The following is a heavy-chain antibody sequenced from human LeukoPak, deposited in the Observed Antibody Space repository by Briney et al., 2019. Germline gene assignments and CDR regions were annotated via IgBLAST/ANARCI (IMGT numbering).Heavy chain of an antibody. Sequence: GGSLRLSCAASGFTFSRYDLSWVRQAPGKGLECVSTISRTVTTTYYADSVKGRFTISRDNSKNTLYLQMNSLRAEDTAVYYCAKVSLFMTNDAFDIWGQGAMVTVSS. CDR3: AKVSLFMTNDAFDI. J-gene: IGHJ3*02. CDR1: GFTFSRYD. V-gene: IGHV3-23*05. D-gene: IGHD3-3*02. CDR2: ISRTVTTT.